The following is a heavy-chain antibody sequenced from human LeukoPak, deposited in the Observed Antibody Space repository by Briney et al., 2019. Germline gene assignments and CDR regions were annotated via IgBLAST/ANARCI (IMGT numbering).Heavy chain of an antibody. J-gene: IGHJ4*02. D-gene: IGHD6-19*01. CDR3: ARGGQWGPWYYFDY. CDR2: IYYSGST. Sequence: PSETLSLTCTVSGGSISSYYWSWLRQPPGKGLEWIGYIYYSGSTNYNPSLKSRVTISVDTSKNQFSLKLSSVTAADTAVYYCARGGQWGPWYYFDYWGQGTLVTVSS. CDR1: GGSISSYY. V-gene: IGHV4-59*01.